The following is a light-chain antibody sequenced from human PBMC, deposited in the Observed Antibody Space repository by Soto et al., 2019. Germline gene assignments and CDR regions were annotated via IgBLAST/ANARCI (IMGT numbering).Light chain of an antibody. V-gene: IGKV3-20*01. CDR3: QQYGRSPYT. Sequence: DIVLTQSPDTLSLSPGERATFSCRASQSVYRNYIAWYQQKPGQAPRLLIYEASHRLGGIPEKFSCSGSGTDFTLTISTLEPEDFAVYYCQQYGRSPYTFAQGTTLEI. CDR1: QSVYRNY. J-gene: IGKJ2*01. CDR2: EAS.